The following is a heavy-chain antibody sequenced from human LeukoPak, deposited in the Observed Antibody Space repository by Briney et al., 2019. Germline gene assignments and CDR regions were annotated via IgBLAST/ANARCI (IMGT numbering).Heavy chain of an antibody. CDR3: ARNNGMDV. J-gene: IGHJ6*02. CDR1: GFTFSSYG. CDR2: ISYDGSNK. V-gene: IGHV3-30*03. Sequence: GGSLRLSCAASGFTFSSYGMHWVRQAPGKGLEWVAVISYDGSNKYYADSVKGRFTISKDNAKNSLYLQMKSLRAEDTALYHCARNNGMDVWGQGTTVIVSS.